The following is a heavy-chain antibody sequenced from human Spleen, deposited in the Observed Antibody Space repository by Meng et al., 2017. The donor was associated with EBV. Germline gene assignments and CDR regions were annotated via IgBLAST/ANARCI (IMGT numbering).Heavy chain of an antibody. D-gene: IGHD2-21*01. CDR2: IIPVFGTA. J-gene: IGHJ4*02. CDR1: GGTFNAYA. CDR3: AANYGCDGGGCYRFDY. Sequence: GELVRAGGRVKKLGSRCEVACKACGGTFNAYAFRWVRQAPGQGLEWMGGIIPVFGTAYYAQKFQGRVTITAYKSTNTAYLEVSSLRSDDTAVYYCAANYGCDGGGCYRFDYWGQGTLVTVSS. V-gene: IGHV1-69*06.